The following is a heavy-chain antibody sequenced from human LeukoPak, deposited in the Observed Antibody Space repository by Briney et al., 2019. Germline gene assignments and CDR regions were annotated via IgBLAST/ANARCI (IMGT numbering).Heavy chain of an antibody. D-gene: IGHD3-10*01. Sequence: SETLSLTCTVSGDSTSSYYWSWIRQPPGKGLEWIGYIYYSGTTNYNPSLKSRLTISVDTSKNQFSLKLTSVTAADTAVYYCARRTGTYFDSWGQGTLVTVSS. CDR1: GDSTSSYY. J-gene: IGHJ4*02. CDR3: ARRTGTYFDS. V-gene: IGHV4-59*01. CDR2: IYYSGTT.